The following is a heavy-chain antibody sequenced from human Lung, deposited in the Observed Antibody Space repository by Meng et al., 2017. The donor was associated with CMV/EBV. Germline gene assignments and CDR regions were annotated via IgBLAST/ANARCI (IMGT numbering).Heavy chain of an antibody. CDR3: ARGVAEFLGWEMGH. V-gene: IGHV3-74*01. CDR2: MKSDENRI. Sequence: VRLVASGGGLVQPGGSLRLSCEGSGFTISTHWMHWARQVPGKGLEWVSRMKSDENRINYADSVKGRFTISRDNDKNTVYLQMNSLRAEDTAVYYCARGVAEFLGWEMGHWGQGTLVTVSS. D-gene: IGHD1-26*01. CDR1: GFTISTHW. J-gene: IGHJ4*02.